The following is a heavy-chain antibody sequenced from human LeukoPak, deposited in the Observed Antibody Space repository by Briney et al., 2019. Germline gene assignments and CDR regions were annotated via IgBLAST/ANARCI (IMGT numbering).Heavy chain of an antibody. V-gene: IGHV3-30*04. CDR3: ANLAVSWHGLDY. Sequence: PGGSLRLSCAASGFTFSSYAMHWVRQAPGKGLEWVAVISYDGSNKYYADSVKGRFTISRDNSKNTLYLQMNSLRAEDTAVYYCANLAVSWHGLDYWGQGTLVTVSS. CDR2: ISYDGSNK. D-gene: IGHD6-19*01. CDR1: GFTFSSYA. J-gene: IGHJ4*02.